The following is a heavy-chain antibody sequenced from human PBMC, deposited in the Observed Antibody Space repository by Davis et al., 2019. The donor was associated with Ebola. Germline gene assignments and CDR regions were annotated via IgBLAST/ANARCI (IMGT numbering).Heavy chain of an antibody. CDR1: GFTFSKYD. V-gene: IGHV3-23*01. CDR2: ISGSGGTT. J-gene: IGHJ4*01. CDR3: AKVRDDY. Sequence: GESLKTSCAASGFTFSKYDMTWVRQAPGKGLEWVSVISGSGGTTYYADSVKGRFTISRDNAKNTLSLQMNSLRAEDTAVYYCAKVRDDYWGHGTLVTVSS.